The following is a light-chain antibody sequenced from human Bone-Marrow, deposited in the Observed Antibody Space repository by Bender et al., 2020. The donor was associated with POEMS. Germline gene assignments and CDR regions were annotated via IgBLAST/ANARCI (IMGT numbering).Light chain of an antibody. CDR2: GNE. J-gene: IGLJ1*01. CDR3: ATWDDSLSGYV. Sequence: QSVLTQPPSVSGAPGQRVTISCTGTNSNIGANYDVHWYRLLPGTAPKLLIYGNENRPSGVPDRFSASTSGASGSLAISGLRSEDEADYYCATWDDSLSGYVFGTGTKVTVL. V-gene: IGLV1-40*03. CDR1: NSNIGANYD.